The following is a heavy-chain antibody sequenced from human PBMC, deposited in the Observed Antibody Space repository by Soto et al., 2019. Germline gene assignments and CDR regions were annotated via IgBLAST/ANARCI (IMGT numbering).Heavy chain of an antibody. Sequence: EVQLVETGGGLIQPGGSLRLSCAASGFTVSSNYMSWVRQAPGKGLEWVSVIYSGGSTYYADSVKGRFTSSRDNSKNTLYLQMNRLGGGDRGVYYCARGYRGYDSSGYPVGGWFDPWGQGTLVTVSS. J-gene: IGHJ5*02. V-gene: IGHV3-53*02. D-gene: IGHD3-22*01. CDR1: GFTVSSNY. CDR3: ARGYRGYDSSGYPVGGWFDP. CDR2: IYSGGST.